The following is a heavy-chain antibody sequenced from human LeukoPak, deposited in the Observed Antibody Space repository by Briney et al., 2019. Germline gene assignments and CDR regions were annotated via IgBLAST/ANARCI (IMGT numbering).Heavy chain of an antibody. Sequence: SETLSLTCTVSGASISSGGHYWNWIRQRPGKGLEWIGYVYYSGSTFYNPSLRSRLSISLDTSKNQFSLEMTSVTAADTAVYYCAKAGSVIAMDSWGQGTPVTVSS. CDR2: VYYSGST. CDR1: GASISSGGHY. CDR3: AKAGSVIAMDS. J-gene: IGHJ1*01. V-gene: IGHV4-31*03. D-gene: IGHD3/OR15-3a*01.